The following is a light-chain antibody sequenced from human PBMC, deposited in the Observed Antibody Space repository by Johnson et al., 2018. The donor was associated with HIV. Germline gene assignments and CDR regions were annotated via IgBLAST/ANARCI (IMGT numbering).Light chain of an antibody. CDR3: ETWDGSLSGYYV. CDR1: SSNIGINY. CDR2: DND. Sequence: QSVLTQPPSVSAAPGQKVTISCSGSSSNIGINYVSWFQQLPGTAPKLLIYDNDKRPSGIPDRFSGSKSGTSATLGITGLQTGDEADYYCETWDGSLSGYYVFGTGTKLTVL. V-gene: IGLV1-51*01. J-gene: IGLJ1*01.